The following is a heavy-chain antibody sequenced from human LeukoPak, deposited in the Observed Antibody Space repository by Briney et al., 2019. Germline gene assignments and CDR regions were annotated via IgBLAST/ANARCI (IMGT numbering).Heavy chain of an antibody. CDR1: GYSFTGYY. V-gene: IGHV1-2*02. Sequence: GASVKVSCKASGYSFTGYYMHWVRQAPGQGLEWMGWISPTSGGTNYAQKFQGRVTMTRDTSISTANMELSRLRSDDTAVYYCARDHEHSYDYWGQGTLVTVSS. J-gene: IGHJ4*02. CDR2: ISPTSGGT. CDR3: ARDHEHSYDY.